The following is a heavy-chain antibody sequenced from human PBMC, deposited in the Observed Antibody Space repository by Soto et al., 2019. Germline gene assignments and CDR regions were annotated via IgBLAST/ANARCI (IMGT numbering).Heavy chain of an antibody. J-gene: IGHJ6*02. Sequence: GESLKISCKGSGYSFTSYWISWVRQMPGKGLGWMGRIDPSDSYTNYSPSFQGHVTISADKSISTAYLQWSSLKASDTAMYYCASSIAAADYYYGMDVWGQGTTVTVSS. CDR3: ASSIAAADYYYGMDV. CDR1: GYSFTSYW. D-gene: IGHD6-13*01. V-gene: IGHV5-10-1*01. CDR2: IDPSDSYT.